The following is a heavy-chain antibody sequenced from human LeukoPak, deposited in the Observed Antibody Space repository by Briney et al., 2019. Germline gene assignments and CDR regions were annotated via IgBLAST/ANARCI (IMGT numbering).Heavy chain of an antibody. CDR3: VREGFCGVDCPAYFDL. D-gene: IGHD2-21*02. J-gene: IGHJ2*01. V-gene: IGHV3-13*04. CDR2: IDTTGGT. Sequence: PGGSLRLSCAASGFALSSYDIHWVRQTTGKGLEWVSAIDTTGGTYYPGSVEGRFIISRDNVQNSFHLQMNSLRDADTAVYYCVREGFCGVDCPAYFDLWGRGTLVTVSS. CDR1: GFALSSYD.